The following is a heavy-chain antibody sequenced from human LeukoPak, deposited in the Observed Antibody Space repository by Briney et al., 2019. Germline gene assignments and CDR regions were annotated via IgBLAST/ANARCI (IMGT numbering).Heavy chain of an antibody. CDR3: ARGVIALECYFDY. CDR2: ITSDGSNK. J-gene: IGHJ4*02. V-gene: IGHV3-30*04. Sequence: GWSLRLSCAASGFTFSSYAMHWVRQAPGKGLEWVAVITSDGSNKYYADTVKGRFTISRDNSKNTLYLQMNSLRAEDTAVYYCARGVIALECYFDYWGQGTLVTVSS. D-gene: IGHD3-22*01. CDR1: GFTFSSYA.